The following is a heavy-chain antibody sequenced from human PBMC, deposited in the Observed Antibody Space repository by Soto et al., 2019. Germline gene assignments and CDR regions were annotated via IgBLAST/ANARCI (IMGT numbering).Heavy chain of an antibody. D-gene: IGHD4-17*01. CDR2: IRKKTNSYTT. J-gene: IGHJ4*02. CDR1: GLTFSDRY. V-gene: IGHV3-72*01. Sequence: PVGSLRLSCAASGLTFSDRYMDWVRQAPGKGLEWVGRIRKKTNSYTTEYAASVKGRFIISRDDSTKSLYLQMSSLKTEDTAVYYCTTVTTVDYYFYYWGQGTLVTVSS. CDR3: TTVTTVDYYFYY.